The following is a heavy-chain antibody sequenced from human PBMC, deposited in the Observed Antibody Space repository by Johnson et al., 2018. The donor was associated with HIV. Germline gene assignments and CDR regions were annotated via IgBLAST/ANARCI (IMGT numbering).Heavy chain of an antibody. CDR3: ARDKAVGYSSGWHAFDI. D-gene: IGHD6-19*01. J-gene: IGHJ3*02. CDR2: IWYDGLNK. CDR1: GFPFRSYG. Sequence: VQLVESGGGLVKPGGSLRLSCAVSGFPFRSYGMHWVRQAPGKGLEWVAVIWYDGLNKYYADSVKGRFTISRDNSKNTLSLQMNSLRAEDTAVYYCARDKAVGYSSGWHAFDIWGQGTMVTVSS. V-gene: IGHV3-33*08.